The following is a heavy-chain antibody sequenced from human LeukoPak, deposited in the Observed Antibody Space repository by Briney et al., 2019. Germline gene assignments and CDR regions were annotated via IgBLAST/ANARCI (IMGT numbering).Heavy chain of an antibody. V-gene: IGHV3-48*01. D-gene: IGHD4-17*01. J-gene: IGHJ3*02. CDR2: ISSSSTI. Sequence: GGSLRLSCAASGFTFSSYSMTWVRQAPGKGLEWVSYISSSSTIYYADSVKGRFTISRDNAKNPLYLQMNSLRAEDTAVYYCASMNTVTDAFDIWGQGTMVTVSS. CDR1: GFTFSSYS. CDR3: ASMNTVTDAFDI.